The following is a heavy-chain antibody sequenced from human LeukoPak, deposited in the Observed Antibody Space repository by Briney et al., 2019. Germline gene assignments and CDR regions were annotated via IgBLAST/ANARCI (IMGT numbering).Heavy chain of an antibody. CDR2: ISSSSSYI. D-gene: IGHD2-2*01. J-gene: IGHJ6*03. CDR1: GFTFSSHS. V-gene: IGHV3-21*01. CDR3: ARYQLLSHYYYYYYMDV. Sequence: GGSLRLSCVASGFTFSSHSMNWVRQAPGKGLEWVSCISSSSSYIYYADSLKGRFTISRDNAKNSLYLQMNSLRAEDTAVYYCARYQLLSHYYYYYYMDVWGKGTTVTVSS.